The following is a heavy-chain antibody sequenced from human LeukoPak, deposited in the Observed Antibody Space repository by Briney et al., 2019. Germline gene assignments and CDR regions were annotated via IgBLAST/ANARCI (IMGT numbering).Heavy chain of an antibody. J-gene: IGHJ6*03. D-gene: IGHD3-22*01. CDR2: IRSKANSSAQ. V-gene: IGHV3-73*01. CDR3: TRLLYDSSGYYSYYYYYMDV. Sequence: GGSLRPSRAASGFTFSGSAMRWARQASGKGLEWVGCIRSKANSSAQAYSASEKGRFTISRDDSKNTAYLQMNSLKTEDTAVYYCTRLLYDSSGYYSYYYYYMDVWGKGTTVTVSS. CDR1: GFTFSGSA.